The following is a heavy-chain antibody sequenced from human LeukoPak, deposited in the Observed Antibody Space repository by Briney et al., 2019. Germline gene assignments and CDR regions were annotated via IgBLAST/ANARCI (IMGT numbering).Heavy chain of an antibody. CDR1: GGSISSSSYY. CDR2: IYYSGST. V-gene: IGHV4-39*07. J-gene: IGHJ3*02. Sequence: ASETLSLTCTVSGGSISSSSYYWGWIRQPPGKGLEWIGSIYYSGSTYYNPSLKSRVTISVDTSKNQFSLKLSSVTAADTAVYYCARAPTHIPFKVVVITKPHLKDAFDIWGQGTMVTVSS. CDR3: ARAPTHIPFKVVVITKPHLKDAFDI. D-gene: IGHD3-22*01.